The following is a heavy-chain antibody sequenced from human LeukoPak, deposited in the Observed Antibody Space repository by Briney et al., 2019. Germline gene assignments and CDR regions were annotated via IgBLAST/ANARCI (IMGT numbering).Heavy chain of an antibody. CDR3: AKEEIGGWYGIDY. Sequence: PGGSLRLSCAASGFTFRSYGMHWVRQAPGKGLEWVAVISYDGNNKYYADSVKGRFTISRDNSKNTLYLQMNSLRAEDTGVYYCAKEEIGGWYGIDYGGRGTLVTVSS. D-gene: IGHD6-19*01. CDR2: ISYDGNNK. J-gene: IGHJ4*02. CDR1: GFTFRSYG. V-gene: IGHV3-30*18.